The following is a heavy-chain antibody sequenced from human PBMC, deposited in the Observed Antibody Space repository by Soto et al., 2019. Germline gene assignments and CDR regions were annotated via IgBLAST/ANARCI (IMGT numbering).Heavy chain of an antibody. CDR3: ARLEGVLSGWVDY. CDR1: GGSISSYY. Sequence: SETLSLTCTVSGGSISSYYWSWIRQPPGKGLEWIGYIYYSGSTNYNPSLKSRVTISVDTSKNQFSLKLSSVTAADTAVYYCARLEGVLSGWVDYWGQGTLVTVSS. J-gene: IGHJ4*02. V-gene: IGHV4-59*08. D-gene: IGHD6-19*01. CDR2: IYYSGST.